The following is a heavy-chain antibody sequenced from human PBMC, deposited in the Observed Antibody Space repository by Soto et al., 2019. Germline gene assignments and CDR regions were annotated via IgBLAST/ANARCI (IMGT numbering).Heavy chain of an antibody. CDR2: IGPESGAT. CDR1: GYTFPGHY. CDR3: GRGRSGQIVVFY. D-gene: IGHD1-26*01. J-gene: IGHJ4*02. V-gene: IGHV1-2*02. Sequence: ASVKVSCKASGYTFPGHYFHWVRQAPEQGPEWMGEIGPESGATRYAQRFQGRVTMTRDMSITTVYMELNNLSPDDTAVYYCGRGRSGQIVVFYWGQGTPVTVSS.